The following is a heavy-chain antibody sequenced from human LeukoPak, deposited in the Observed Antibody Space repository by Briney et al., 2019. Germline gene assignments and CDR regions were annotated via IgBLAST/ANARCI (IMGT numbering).Heavy chain of an antibody. D-gene: IGHD6-25*01. J-gene: IGHJ6*04. CDR3: ARDGTPIHSSGWVDMDV. CDR2: ISVSGNT. V-gene: IGHV3-23*01. CDR1: GFTLSSYA. Sequence: GGSLRLSCAASGFTLSSYAMSWVRQGPGKGLEWVSSISVSGNTYHADSVKGRFTIPRDSSKNTLYLQMSSLRAWDAAVCYCARDGTPIHSSGWVDMDVWGKGTTVTISS.